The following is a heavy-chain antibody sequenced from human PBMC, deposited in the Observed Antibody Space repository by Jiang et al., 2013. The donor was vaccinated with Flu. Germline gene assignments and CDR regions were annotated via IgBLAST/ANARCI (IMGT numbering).Heavy chain of an antibody. D-gene: IGHD2-2*02. Sequence: GPGLVKPSETLSLTCTVSGGSISSSSYYWGWIRQPPGKGLEWIGSIYYSGSTYYNPSLKSRVTISVDTSKNQFSLKLSSVTAADTAVYYCARVMEDVVVPAAIRLGYYYGMDVWGQGTTVTVSS. J-gene: IGHJ6*02. CDR2: IYYSGST. CDR1: GGSISSSSYY. V-gene: IGHV4-39*07. CDR3: ARVMEDVVVPAAIRLGYYYGMDV.